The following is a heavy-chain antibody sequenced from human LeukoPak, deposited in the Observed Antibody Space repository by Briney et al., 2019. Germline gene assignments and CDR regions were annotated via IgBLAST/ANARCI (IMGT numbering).Heavy chain of an antibody. Sequence: SETLSLTCAVYGGSFSGYYWSWIRQPPGKGLEWIGEINHSGSTNYNPSLKSRVTISVDTSKNQFSLKLSSVTAADTSVYYCARRETSAYYSYYFDYWGQGTLVTVSS. CDR1: GGSFSGYY. V-gene: IGHV4-34*01. CDR3: ARRETSAYYSYYFDY. J-gene: IGHJ4*02. CDR2: INHSGST. D-gene: IGHD3-22*01.